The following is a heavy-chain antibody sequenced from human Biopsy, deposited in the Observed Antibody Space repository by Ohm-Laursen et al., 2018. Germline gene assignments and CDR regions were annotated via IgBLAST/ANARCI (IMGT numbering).Heavy chain of an antibody. Sequence: SLRLSCAASGFTFSDYFMSWVRQAPGKGLEWISYISSGATNTNYADSVKGRFTISRDNAKNSLHLQMNSLGADDTAVYYCARDTRWSPYHMDVWGQGTTVTVSS. CDR1: GFTFSDYF. CDR2: ISSGATNT. J-gene: IGHJ6*02. D-gene: IGHD4-23*01. V-gene: IGHV3-11*01. CDR3: ARDTRWSPYHMDV.